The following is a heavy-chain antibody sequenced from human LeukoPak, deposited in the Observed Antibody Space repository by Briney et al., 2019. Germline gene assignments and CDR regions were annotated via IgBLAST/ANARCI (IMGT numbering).Heavy chain of an antibody. J-gene: IGHJ3*02. D-gene: IGHD2-21*01. CDR1: GASISNYY. CDR2: IYYTGST. Sequence: SETLSLTCTVSGASISNYYWSWIRQPPGKGLEWIANIYYTGSTNYNPSLKSRVAISIDTSENQFSLTLTSVTTADTAVYYCARGAYFNPLDIWGQGTIVTVSS. CDR3: ARGAYFNPLDI. V-gene: IGHV4-59*01.